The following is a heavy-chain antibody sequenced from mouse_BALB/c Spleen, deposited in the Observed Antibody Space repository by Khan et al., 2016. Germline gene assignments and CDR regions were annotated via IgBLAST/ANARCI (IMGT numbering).Heavy chain of an antibody. D-gene: IGHD1-1*01. CDR2: IDPANGNT. CDR3: ARGGPIYYYGSTSGY. Sequence: VQLQQSGAELVKPGASVKLSCTASGFNIKDTFMHWVKQRPEQGLEWIGRIDPANGNTRYDPKFQGKATITADTSSNTAYLQLSSLTSADTAVYYCARGGPIYYYGSTSGYWGQGTTLTVSS. J-gene: IGHJ2*01. CDR1: GFNIKDTF. V-gene: IGHV14-3*02.